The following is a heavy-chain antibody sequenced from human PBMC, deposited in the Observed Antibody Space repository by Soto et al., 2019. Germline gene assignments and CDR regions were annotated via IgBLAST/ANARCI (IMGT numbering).Heavy chain of an antibody. CDR1: GYTFTSYA. V-gene: IGHV1-3*01. CDR2: INAGNGNT. J-gene: IGHJ3*02. Sequence: QVQLVQSGAEVKKPGASVKVSCKASGYTFTSYAMHWVRQAPGQRLEWMGWINAGNGNTKYSQKFQGRVTITRDTSASTAYMELSSLRSEDTAVYYCARAIAARHRTPDAFDIWGQGTMVTVSS. CDR3: ARAIAARHRTPDAFDI. D-gene: IGHD6-6*01.